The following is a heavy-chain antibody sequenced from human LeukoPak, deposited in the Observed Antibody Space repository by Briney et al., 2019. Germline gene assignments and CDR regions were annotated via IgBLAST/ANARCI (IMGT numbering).Heavy chain of an antibody. D-gene: IGHD2-2*01. V-gene: IGHV4-59*01. CDR1: GGSISSYY. CDR3: ARDLVPAATSYWFDP. J-gene: IGHJ5*02. CDR2: IYYSGST. Sequence: SETLSLTCTVSGGSISSYYWSWIRQPPGKGLEWFGYIYYSGSTNYNPSLKSRVTISVDTSKNQFSLKLSSVTAADTAVYYCARDLVPAATSYWFDPWGQGTLVTVSS.